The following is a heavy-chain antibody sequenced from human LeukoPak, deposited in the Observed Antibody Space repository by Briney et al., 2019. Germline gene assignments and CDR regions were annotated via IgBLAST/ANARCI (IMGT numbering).Heavy chain of an antibody. D-gene: IGHD3-10*01. CDR2: ISTYNGNT. CDR1: GYTFTNYG. J-gene: IGHJ4*02. Sequence: ASVKVSCKASGYTFTNYGISWVRQAPGQGLEWMGWISTYNGNTNYAQKLQGRVTMTTDTSTSTAYMELRSLRSDDTAVYYCARVAVRGVIKLFDYWGQGTLVTVSS. CDR3: ARVAVRGVIKLFDY. V-gene: IGHV1-18*01.